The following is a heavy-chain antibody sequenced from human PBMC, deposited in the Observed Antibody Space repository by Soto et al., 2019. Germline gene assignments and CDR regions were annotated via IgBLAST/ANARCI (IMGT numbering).Heavy chain of an antibody. CDR1: GFTFSSYG. Sequence: GGSLRLSCAASGFTFSSYGMHWVRQAPGKGLEWVAVISYDGSNKYYADSAKGRFTISRDNSKNTLYLQMNSLRAEDTAVYYCAKAYDFWGGSSSIPDYYGMDVWGKGTTVTVSS. J-gene: IGHJ6*04. V-gene: IGHV3-30*18. CDR2: ISYDGSNK. D-gene: IGHD3-3*01. CDR3: AKAYDFWGGSSSIPDYYGMDV.